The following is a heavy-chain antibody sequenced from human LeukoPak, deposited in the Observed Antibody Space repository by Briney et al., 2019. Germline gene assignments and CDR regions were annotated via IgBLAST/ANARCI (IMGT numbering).Heavy chain of an antibody. Sequence: GRSLRLSCAASGFTFSSYAMHWVRQAPGKGLEWVAVVSFDGDNKYYADSVKDRFTISRDNSQNTLYLQLNSLRAEDTAVYYCARDWTLKYWGQGTLVTVSS. J-gene: IGHJ4*02. CDR2: VSFDGDNK. D-gene: IGHD3/OR15-3a*01. CDR3: ARDWTLKY. V-gene: IGHV3-30-3*01. CDR1: GFTFSSYA.